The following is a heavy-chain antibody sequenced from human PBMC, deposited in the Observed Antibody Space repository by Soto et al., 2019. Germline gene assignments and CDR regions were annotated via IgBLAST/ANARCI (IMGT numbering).Heavy chain of an antibody. D-gene: IGHD2-21*01. CDR3: ANQLGPIDCGGDCYSGYFQH. CDR1: GFTFSSYA. CDR2: ISGSGGST. J-gene: IGHJ1*01. V-gene: IGHV3-23*01. Sequence: GGSLRLSCAASGFTFSSYAMSWVRQAPGKGLEWVSAISGSGGSTYYADSVKGRFTISRDNSKNTLYLQMNSLRAEDTAVYYCANQLGPIDCGGDCYSGYFQHWGQGTLVTVSS.